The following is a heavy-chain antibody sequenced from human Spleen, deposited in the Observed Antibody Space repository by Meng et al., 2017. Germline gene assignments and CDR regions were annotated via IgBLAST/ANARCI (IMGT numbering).Heavy chain of an antibody. CDR3: AKDLHYFSAMDV. Sequence: GESLKISCAVSGLTFSSNAMSWVRQAPGKGLEWVSGIGSERNTHYADSVKGRFTISRDNSKNTLYLQMNSLSPEDTALYYCAKDLHYFSAMDVWGQGTTVTVSS. CDR1: GLTFSSNA. D-gene: IGHD3-16*01. CDR2: IGSERNT. J-gene: IGHJ6*02. V-gene: IGHV3-23*01.